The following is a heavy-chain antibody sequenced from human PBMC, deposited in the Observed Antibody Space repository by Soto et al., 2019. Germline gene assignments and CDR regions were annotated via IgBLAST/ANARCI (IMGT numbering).Heavy chain of an antibody. J-gene: IGHJ4*02. Sequence: PGGSLRLSCAASGFTFSSYGMHWVRQAPGKGLEWVSTISGSGSRTYYADSVKGRFTISRDNSKNTLYLQMNSLRAEDTAVYYCARDFYYYDSSGPFDYWGQGTLVTVSS. V-gene: IGHV3-NL1*01. CDR3: ARDFYYYDSSGPFDY. CDR2: ISGSGSRT. CDR1: GFTFSSYG. D-gene: IGHD3-22*01.